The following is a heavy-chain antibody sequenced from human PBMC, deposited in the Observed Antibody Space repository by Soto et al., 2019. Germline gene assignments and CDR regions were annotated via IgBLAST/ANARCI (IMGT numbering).Heavy chain of an antibody. CDR2: ISYDGSNK. J-gene: IGHJ6*02. CDR1: GFTFSSYG. Sequence: PGGSLRLSCAASGFTFSSYGMHWVRQAPGKGLEWVAVISYDGSNKYYADSVKGRFTISRDNSKNTLYLQMNSLRAEDTAVYYCAKEGGIVLRFLEWLPDYYGMDVWGQGTTVTVSS. V-gene: IGHV3-30*18. D-gene: IGHD3-3*01. CDR3: AKEGGIVLRFLEWLPDYYGMDV.